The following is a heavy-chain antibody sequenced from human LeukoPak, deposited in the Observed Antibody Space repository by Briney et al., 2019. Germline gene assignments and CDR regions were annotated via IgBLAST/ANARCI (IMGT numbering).Heavy chain of an antibody. CDR2: ISGSGVST. V-gene: IGHV3-23*01. CDR3: AKESPVTLYNLSPSRGLDV. D-gene: IGHD1-14*01. J-gene: IGHJ6*02. CDR1: GFTFSNYA. Sequence: GGSLRLSCAASGFTFSNYAMSWVRQAPGKGLEWVSAISGSGVSTYYADSVKGRFTISRDTSKNTLYLQMNSLRAEDTAVYYCAKESPVTLYNLSPSRGLDVWGQGTTVTVSS.